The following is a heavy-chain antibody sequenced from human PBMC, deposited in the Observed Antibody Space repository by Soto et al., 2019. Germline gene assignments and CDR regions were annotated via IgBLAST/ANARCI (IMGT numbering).Heavy chain of an antibody. D-gene: IGHD3-22*01. Sequence: SETLCLTWTVADGSIIHLYCSWIRQSPGKGLEWLWYIYDSGSTSYNPSLRSRVTMYLDTSKTQFSLNLSSVTAADTAVSFCAASYYALLPGPFAFDICGHGTMVT. CDR1: DGSIIHLY. J-gene: IGHJ3*02. CDR2: IYDSGST. V-gene: IGHV4-59*11. CDR3: AASYYALLPGPFAFDI.